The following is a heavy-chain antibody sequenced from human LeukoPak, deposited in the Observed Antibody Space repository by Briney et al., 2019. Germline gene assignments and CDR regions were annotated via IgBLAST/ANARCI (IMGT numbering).Heavy chain of an antibody. Sequence: QTLSLTCGISGDSVSSSSATWNWFRQSPSRGLEWLGRRYYKSKWYNDYAVSVKSRITISPDTSRNQYSLQLSSVTPDDTAVYYCARDPSGGFRWYFDLWGRGTLVTVSS. CDR3: ARDPSGGFRWYFDL. D-gene: IGHD2-15*01. V-gene: IGHV6-1*01. CDR1: GDSVSSSSAT. J-gene: IGHJ2*01. CDR2: RYYKSKWYN.